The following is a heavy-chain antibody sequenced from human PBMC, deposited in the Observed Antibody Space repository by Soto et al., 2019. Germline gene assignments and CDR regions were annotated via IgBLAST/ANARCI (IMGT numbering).Heavy chain of an antibody. V-gene: IGHV1-69*13. Sequence: ASVKVSCKASGGTFSSYAISWVRQAPGQGLEWMGGIIPIFGTANYAQKFQGRVTITADESTSTAYMELSSLRSEDTAVYYCARGEDYYDSSGYYWFDPWGQGTLVTVSS. CDR2: IIPIFGTA. D-gene: IGHD3-22*01. CDR1: GGTFSSYA. J-gene: IGHJ5*01. CDR3: ARGEDYYDSSGYYWFDP.